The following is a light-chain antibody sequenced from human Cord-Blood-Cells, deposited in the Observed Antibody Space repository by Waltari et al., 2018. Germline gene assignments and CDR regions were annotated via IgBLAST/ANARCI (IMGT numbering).Light chain of an antibody. V-gene: IGLV2-14*03. CDR2: DVG. CDR3: SSYTSSSTWV. J-gene: IGLJ1*01. Sequence: QSALTQPASVSGSPGQSITIPCTGTSSDVAGYNYVSWYQQHPGNAPKLMIYDVGNRPSGVSNRFSGSKSGNTASLTISGLQAEDEADYYCSSYTSSSTWVFGTGTKVTVL. CDR1: SSDVAGYNY.